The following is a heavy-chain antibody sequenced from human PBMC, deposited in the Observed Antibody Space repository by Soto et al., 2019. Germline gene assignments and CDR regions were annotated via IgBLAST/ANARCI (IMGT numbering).Heavy chain of an antibody. CDR3: ARASSSSYYYYGMDV. Sequence: EVQLVESGGGLVKPGGSLRLSCAASGFTFSSYSMNWVRQARGKGLEWVSSISSSSSYIYYADSVKGRFTISRDNAKNSLYLQMNSLRAEDTAVYYCARASSSSYYYYGMDVWGQGTTVTVSS. D-gene: IGHD6-6*01. J-gene: IGHJ6*02. CDR1: GFTFSSYS. V-gene: IGHV3-21*01. CDR2: ISSSSSYI.